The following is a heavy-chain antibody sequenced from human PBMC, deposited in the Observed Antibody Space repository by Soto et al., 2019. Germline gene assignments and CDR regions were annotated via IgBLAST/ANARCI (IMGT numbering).Heavy chain of an antibody. CDR3: ARATGTVTRPYWYFDL. CDR1: GGSISSYY. J-gene: IGHJ2*01. V-gene: IGHV4-59*01. CDR2: IYYSGST. Sequence: QVQLQESGPGLVKPSETLSLTCTVSGGSISSYYWSWIRQPPGKGLECIGYIYYSGSTNYNPSLKSRVTISVDTSKNQFSLKLISVTAADTAVYYCARATGTVTRPYWYFDLWGRGTLVTVSS. D-gene: IGHD4-17*01.